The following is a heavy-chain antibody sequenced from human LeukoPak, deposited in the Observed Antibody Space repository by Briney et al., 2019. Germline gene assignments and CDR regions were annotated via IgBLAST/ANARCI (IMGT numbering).Heavy chain of an antibody. J-gene: IGHJ4*02. CDR2: ISYDGSNK. CDR3: AKDHRAYCGGDCVDFDY. D-gene: IGHD2-21*02. V-gene: IGHV3-30*18. CDR1: GFTFTTYW. Sequence: PGGSLRLSCAASGFTFTTYWMAWVRQAPGKGLEWVAVISYDGSNKYYADSVKGRFTISRDNSKNTLYLQMNSLRAEDTAVYYCAKDHRAYCGGDCVDFDYWGQGTLVTVSS.